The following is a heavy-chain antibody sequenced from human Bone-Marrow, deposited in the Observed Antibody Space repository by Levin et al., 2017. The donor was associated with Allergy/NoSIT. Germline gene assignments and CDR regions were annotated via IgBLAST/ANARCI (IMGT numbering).Heavy chain of an antibody. V-gene: IGHV4-59*02. CDR1: GDSVSSHY. Sequence: SETLSLTCSVAGDSVSSHYWTWLRQPPGKGLEWIGYIYGSGTTNDSPSLRSRLTLSLDTSKNQFSLKLRAVTAADTAVYYCAREAELTTATTRGYYFYSLDVWGQGTTVTVS. CDR3: AREAELTTATTRGYYFYSLDV. D-gene: IGHD4-11*01. J-gene: IGHJ6*02. CDR2: IYGSGTT.